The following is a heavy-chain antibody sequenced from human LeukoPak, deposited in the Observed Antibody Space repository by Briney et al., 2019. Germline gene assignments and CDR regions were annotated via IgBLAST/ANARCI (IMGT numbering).Heavy chain of an antibody. CDR2: TGLESVHT. CDR1: GFIFSRHA. J-gene: IGHJ4*02. D-gene: IGHD1-26*01. Sequence: GGSLRLSCAASGFIFSRHAMSWVRQAPGKGLEWVSTTGLESVHTLCADSVQGRFTVSRDNSRNTLDLQMDDLRVDDTAVYYCAKGDHIGKHPTRAYYFDIWGQGTLVTVSS. CDR3: AKGDHIGKHPTRAYYFDI. V-gene: IGHV3-23*01.